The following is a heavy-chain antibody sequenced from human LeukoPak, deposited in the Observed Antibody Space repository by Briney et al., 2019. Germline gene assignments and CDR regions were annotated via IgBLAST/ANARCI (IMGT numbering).Heavy chain of an antibody. V-gene: IGHV1-8*02. CDR3: ARGLTGWFGELLSAFDI. D-gene: IGHD3-10*01. CDR1: GGTFSSYA. Sequence: ASVKVSCKASGGTFSSYAISWVRQAPGQGLEWMGWMNPNSGNTGYAQKFQGRVTMTRNTSVSTAYMELSSLRSEDTAVYYCARGLTGWFGELLSAFDIWGQGTMVTVSS. J-gene: IGHJ3*02. CDR2: MNPNSGNT.